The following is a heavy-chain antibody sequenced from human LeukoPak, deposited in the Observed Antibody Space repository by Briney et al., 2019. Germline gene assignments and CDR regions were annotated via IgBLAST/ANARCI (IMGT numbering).Heavy chain of an antibody. V-gene: IGHV3-11*01. CDR3: ARADYGDYVDDAFDI. D-gene: IGHD4-17*01. CDR1: GFTFSDYH. Sequence: GGSLRLSCAASGFTFSDYHMSWIRQAPGKGLEWVSYISSSGSTIYYADSVKGRFTISRDNAKNSLYLQMNSLRAEDTAVYYCARADYGDYVDDAFDIWGQGTMVTVSS. CDR2: ISSSGSTI. J-gene: IGHJ3*02.